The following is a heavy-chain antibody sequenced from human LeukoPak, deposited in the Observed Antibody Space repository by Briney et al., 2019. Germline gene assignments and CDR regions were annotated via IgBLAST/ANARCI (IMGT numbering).Heavy chain of an antibody. Sequence: GGSLRLSCSASGFIFSTYTTNWVRQAPGKGLEWVSSITSSSNYINYADSVKGRFTISRDNSKNTLYLQMNSLRAEDTAVYYCAKDFLGYYGSGSYYVQRFFDYWGQGTLVTVSS. J-gene: IGHJ4*02. CDR2: ITSSSNYI. CDR1: GFIFSTYT. CDR3: AKDFLGYYGSGSYYVQRFFDY. D-gene: IGHD3-10*01. V-gene: IGHV3-21*04.